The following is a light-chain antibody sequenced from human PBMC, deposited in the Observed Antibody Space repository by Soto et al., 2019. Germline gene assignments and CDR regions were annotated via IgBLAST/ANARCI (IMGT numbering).Light chain of an antibody. V-gene: IGLV6-57*04. CDR3: QSYYGSNVL. CDR2: ENN. Sequence: NFMLTQPHSVSESPGKKVTISCTRSSGSIASNYVQWFQQRPGSAPTTVIFENNQRPSGVPDRFSGSIDSSSNSAALTISGLKTEDEADYYCQSYYGSNVLFGGGTKLTVL. CDR1: SGSIASNY. J-gene: IGLJ3*02.